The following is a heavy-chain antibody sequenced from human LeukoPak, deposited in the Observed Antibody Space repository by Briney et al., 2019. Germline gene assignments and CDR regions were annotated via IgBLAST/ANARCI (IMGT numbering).Heavy chain of an antibody. J-gene: IGHJ4*02. CDR3: ARWYGDYWDY. D-gene: IGHD4-17*01. V-gene: IGHV3-7*01. Sequence: GGTLRLSCAASGFTFSSYRMSWVRQAPGKGLEWVANIKQDGSEKYYVDSVKGRFTISRDNAKNSLYLQMNSLRAEDTAVYYCARWYGDYWDYWGQGTLVTVSS. CDR1: GFTFSSYR. CDR2: IKQDGSEK.